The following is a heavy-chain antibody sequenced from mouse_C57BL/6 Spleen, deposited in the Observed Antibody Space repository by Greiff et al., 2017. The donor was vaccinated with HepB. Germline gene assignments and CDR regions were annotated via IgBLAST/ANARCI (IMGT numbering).Heavy chain of an antibody. Sequence: QVQLQQPGAELVKPGASVKLSCKASGYTFTSYWMHWVKQRPGQGLEWIGMIHPNSGSTNYNEKFKSKATLTVDKSTSAAYMQLSSLASEDAAVYYCARGTEAPDYWGQGTTLTVSS. CDR3: ARGTEAPDY. CDR2: IHPNSGST. J-gene: IGHJ2*01. V-gene: IGHV1-64*01. CDR1: GYTFTSYW. D-gene: IGHD3-3*01.